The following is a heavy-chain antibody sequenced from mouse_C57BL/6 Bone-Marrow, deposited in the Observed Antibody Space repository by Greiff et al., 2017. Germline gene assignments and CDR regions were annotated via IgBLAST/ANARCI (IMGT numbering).Heavy chain of an antibody. V-gene: IGHV14-4*01. CDR2: IDPENGDT. J-gene: IGHJ1*03. D-gene: IGHD3-3*01. CDR3: TTQGIPRYFDV. Sequence: EVKLQESGAELVRPGASVKLSCTASGFNIKDDYMHWVKQRPEQGLEWLGWIDPENGDTEYASKFQGKATITADTSSNTAYLQLSSLTSEDTAVYYCTTQGIPRYFDVWGTGTTVTVSS. CDR1: GFNIKDDY.